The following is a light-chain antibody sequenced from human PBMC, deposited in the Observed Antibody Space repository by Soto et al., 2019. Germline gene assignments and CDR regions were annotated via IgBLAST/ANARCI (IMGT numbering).Light chain of an antibody. CDR3: QKYNSAPWT. J-gene: IGKJ1*01. CDR1: QGISNY. V-gene: IGKV1-27*01. CDR2: AAS. Sequence: DIQMTQSPSSLSASVGDRVTITCRASQGISNYLAWYQQKPGKVPKLLIYAASTLQSGVPPRFSGSGSGTDFTLTISSLQPEDVATYSCQKYNSAPWTFGQGNKVEIK.